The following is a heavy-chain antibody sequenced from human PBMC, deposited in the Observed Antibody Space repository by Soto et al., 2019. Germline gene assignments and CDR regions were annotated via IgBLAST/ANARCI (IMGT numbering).Heavy chain of an antibody. Sequence: SETLSLTCTVSGGSISSYYWSWIRQPPGKGLEWIGYIYYSGTTSYNPSLKSRVTISINTSKNQFSLKLSSVTAADTAVYYCAREDSRWFDPWGQGTLVTVSS. J-gene: IGHJ5*02. CDR3: AREDSRWFDP. CDR2: IYYSGTT. V-gene: IGHV4-59*01. CDR1: GGSISSYY.